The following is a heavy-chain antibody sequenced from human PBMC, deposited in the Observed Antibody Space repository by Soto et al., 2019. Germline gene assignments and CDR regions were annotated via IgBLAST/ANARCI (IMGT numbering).Heavy chain of an antibody. D-gene: IGHD2-15*01. CDR3: ARDRGGYCSGGSCSEAWFDP. J-gene: IGHJ5*02. CDR1: GYTFTSYA. CDR2: INTGNGYT. V-gene: IGHV1-3*04. Sequence: ASVKVSCKASGYTFTSYAMHWVRQAPGQRLEWMGWINTGNGYTKYSQKFQGRVSITRDTSASTTYMQLTSLRSDDTALYYCARDRGGYCSGGSCSEAWFDPWGQGTLVTVSS.